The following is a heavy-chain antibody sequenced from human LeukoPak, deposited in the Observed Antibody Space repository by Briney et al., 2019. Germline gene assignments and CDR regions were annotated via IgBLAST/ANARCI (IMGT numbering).Heavy chain of an antibody. CDR1: GFTFSSYA. CDR2: MNQDGSEK. Sequence: PGGSLRLSCAASGFTFSSYAMSWVRQAPGKGLEWVANMNQDGSEKDYVDSVKGRFTISRDNARNSLYPQMGSLRAEDTAVYYCATYTHWVAGDVWGQGTTVTVSS. V-gene: IGHV3-7*01. CDR3: ATYTHWVAGDV. J-gene: IGHJ6*02. D-gene: IGHD3-16*01.